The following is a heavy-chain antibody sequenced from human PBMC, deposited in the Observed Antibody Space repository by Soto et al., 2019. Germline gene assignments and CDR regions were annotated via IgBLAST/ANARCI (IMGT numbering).Heavy chain of an antibody. V-gene: IGHV1-46*03. D-gene: IGHD2-21*02. Sequence: QVQLVQSGAEVKKPGASVKVSCRASEDTFTSSYMHWVRHAPGQGFEWMGMINPTGDNTGFAQKFQGRVTMTRDTSTSTVYMELSSLGSEDTAVYYCTRGLRGDFYFDYWGQGTLVTVSS. CDR2: INPTGDNT. J-gene: IGHJ4*02. CDR1: EDTFTSSY. CDR3: TRGLRGDFYFDY.